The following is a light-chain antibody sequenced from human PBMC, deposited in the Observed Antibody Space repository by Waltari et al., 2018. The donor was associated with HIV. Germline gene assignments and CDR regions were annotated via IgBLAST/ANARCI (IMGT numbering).Light chain of an antibody. Sequence: SYDLTQPPSVSVSPGQTARISCSGDALSKEYTFWHQQKPGQAPHLLIHKDTGRTSGIPERFSGSTSGGIVNLTIYDVEPDDEADYYCQSARGGGTYRFGGGTKLTVL. V-gene: IGLV3-25*03. CDR3: QSARGGGTYR. J-gene: IGLJ2*01. CDR2: KDT. CDR1: ALSKEY.